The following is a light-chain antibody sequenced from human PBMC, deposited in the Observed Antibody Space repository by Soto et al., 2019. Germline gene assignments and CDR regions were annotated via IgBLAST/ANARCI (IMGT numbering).Light chain of an antibody. CDR2: YDS. CDR1: NIGSKS. V-gene: IGLV3-21*04. CDR3: QVWDGSSAVV. J-gene: IGLJ2*01. Sequence: SYELTQPPSLSVAPGKTARITCGGNNIGSKSVHWYQQKPGQAPVLVIFYDSDRPSGIPERFSGSNSGSTATLTISRVEAGDEADYYCQVWDGSSAVVFGGGTKVTVL.